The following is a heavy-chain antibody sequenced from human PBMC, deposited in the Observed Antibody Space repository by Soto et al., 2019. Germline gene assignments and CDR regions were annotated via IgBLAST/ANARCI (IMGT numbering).Heavy chain of an antibody. Sequence: QVHLVQSGAEVKKPGASVKVSCKGSGYDFTTYGITWVRQAPGHGLEWMAWISAHNGNTDYAQKLQGRVTVTRDTSTSTAYIELRSLRSDDTAVYYCARGRYGDYWGQGALVTVSS. CDR3: ARGRYGDY. D-gene: IGHD1-1*01. CDR2: ISAHNGNT. CDR1: GYDFTTYG. V-gene: IGHV1-18*01. J-gene: IGHJ4*02.